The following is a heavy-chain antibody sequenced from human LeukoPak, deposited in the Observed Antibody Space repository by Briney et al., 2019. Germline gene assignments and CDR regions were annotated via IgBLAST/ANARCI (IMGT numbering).Heavy chain of an antibody. CDR1: GFLFTSYW. Sequence: GGSLRLSCGASGFLFTSYWMSWVRQAPGKGPEWVAHIKENGNEQYYADSVKGRFTISRDNVKQSLCLQMNNLRVEDTAVYYCARGPGDYDASDIRGQGTMVTVSS. CDR3: ARGPGDYDASDI. V-gene: IGHV3-7*01. D-gene: IGHD4-11*01. CDR2: IKENGNEQ. J-gene: IGHJ3*02.